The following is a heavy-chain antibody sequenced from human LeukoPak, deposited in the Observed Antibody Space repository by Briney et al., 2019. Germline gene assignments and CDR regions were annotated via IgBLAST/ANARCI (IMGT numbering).Heavy chain of an antibody. V-gene: IGHV3-33*01. D-gene: IGHD6-13*01. Sequence: GGSLRLSCAASGFTFSSYGMHWVRQAPGKGLEWVAVIWYDGSNTYYADSVKGRFTISRDNSKNTLYLQMNSLRAEDTAVYYCARDGEYSSSWYSDAFDIWGQGTMVTVSS. CDR3: ARDGEYSSSWYSDAFDI. J-gene: IGHJ3*02. CDR1: GFTFSSYG. CDR2: IWYDGSNT.